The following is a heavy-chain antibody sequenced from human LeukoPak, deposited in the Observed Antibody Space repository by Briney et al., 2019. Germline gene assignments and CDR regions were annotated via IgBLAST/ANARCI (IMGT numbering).Heavy chain of an antibody. D-gene: IGHD4-17*01. Sequence: GASVKVSCKASGYTFTSYDINWVRQATGQGLEWMGWMNPNSGNTGYAQKFQGRVTITRNTSISTAYMELSSLRSEDTAVYYCARGIETTEGYYYYYYMDVWGKGTTVTVSS. CDR2: MNPNSGNT. V-gene: IGHV1-8*03. CDR3: ARGIETTEGYYYYYYMDV. J-gene: IGHJ6*03. CDR1: GYTFTSYD.